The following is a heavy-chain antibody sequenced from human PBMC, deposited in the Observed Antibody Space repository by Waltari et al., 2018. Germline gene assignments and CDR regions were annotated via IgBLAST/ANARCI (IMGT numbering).Heavy chain of an antibody. CDR2: IYHDGST. Sequence: QVQLQESGPGLLKPSETLSLTCGVSGYSINSGYYWGWIRQPPGKGLEWIGTIYHDGSTFYNPYLKSRLTMSMDTSKNEFSLKLSSVTAADTAVYYCTRQVLGYCTSAPCRRLDSWGQGTLVTVSS. D-gene: IGHD2-2*03. J-gene: IGHJ4*02. CDR3: TRQVLGYCTSAPCRRLDS. CDR1: GYSINSGYY. V-gene: IGHV4-38-2*01.